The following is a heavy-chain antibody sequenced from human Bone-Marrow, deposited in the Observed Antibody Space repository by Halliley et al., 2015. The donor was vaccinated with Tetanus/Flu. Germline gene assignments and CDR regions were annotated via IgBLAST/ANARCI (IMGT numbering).Heavy chain of an antibody. D-gene: IGHD2-15*01. CDR3: AKDRGWDASGPMDY. V-gene: IGHV3-30*18. CDR2: RSYKKSDH. J-gene: IGHJ4*02. Sequence: RSYKKSDHYDQNSVKGRITISRNDSKNKLYLQRAGVRAEDTALYYCAKDRGWDASGPMDYWGQGTLVTVSS.